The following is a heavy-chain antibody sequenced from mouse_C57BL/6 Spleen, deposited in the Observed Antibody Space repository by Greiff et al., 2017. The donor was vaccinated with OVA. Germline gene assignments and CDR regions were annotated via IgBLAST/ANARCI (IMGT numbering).Heavy chain of an antibody. Sequence: EVQLVESGEGLVKPGGSLKLSCAASGFTFSSYAMSWVRQTPEKRLEWVAYISSGGDYIYYADTVKGRFTISRDNARNTLYLQMSSLKSEDTAMYYCTRAQGYDGYYGMFAYWGQGTLVTVSA. D-gene: IGHD2-3*01. CDR2: ISSGGDYI. J-gene: IGHJ3*01. CDR1: GFTFSSYA. CDR3: TRAQGYDGYYGMFAY. V-gene: IGHV5-9-1*02.